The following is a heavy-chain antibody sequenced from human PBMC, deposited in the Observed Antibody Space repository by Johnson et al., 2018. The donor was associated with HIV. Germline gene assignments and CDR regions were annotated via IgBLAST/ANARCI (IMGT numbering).Heavy chain of an antibody. J-gene: IGHJ3*02. CDR3: AKNGARGDAFDI. D-gene: IGHD2-8*01. CDR1: GFTFISYA. CDR2: ISYDGSNK. V-gene: IGHV3-30*04. Sequence: MQLVESGGGVVQPGRSLRLSCAASGFTFISYAMHWVRQAPGKGLEWVAVISYDGSNKYYADSVKGRFTISRDNSKNTLYLQMNSLRAEDTAVYYCAKNGARGDAFDIWGQGTMVTVSS.